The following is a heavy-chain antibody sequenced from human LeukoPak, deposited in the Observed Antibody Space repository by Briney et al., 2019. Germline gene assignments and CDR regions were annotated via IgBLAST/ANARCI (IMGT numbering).Heavy chain of an antibody. V-gene: IGHV4-38-2*02. CDR3: ARDSKRGGYSYGICWFDP. Sequence: KPSETLSLTCTVSGYSISSGYYWGWIRQPPGKGLEWIGSIYHSGSTYYNPSLKSRVTISVDTSKNQFSLKLSSVTAADTAVYYCARDSKRGGYSYGICWFDPWGQGTLVTVSS. J-gene: IGHJ5*02. CDR2: IYHSGST. D-gene: IGHD5-18*01. CDR1: GYSISSGYY.